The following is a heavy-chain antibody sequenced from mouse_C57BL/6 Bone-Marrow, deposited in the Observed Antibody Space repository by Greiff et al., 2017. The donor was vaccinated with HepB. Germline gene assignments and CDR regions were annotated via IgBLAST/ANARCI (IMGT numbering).Heavy chain of an antibody. V-gene: IGHV7-1*01. J-gene: IGHJ1*03. Sequence: EVQLVESGGGLVQSGRSLRLSCATSGFTFSDFYMEWVRQAPGKGLEWIAASRNKANDYTTEYSASVKGRFIVSRDTSQSILYLQMNALRAEDTAIYYCARDAHYGRYFDVWGTGTTVTVSS. CDR3: ARDAHYGRYFDV. CDR1: GFTFSDFY. D-gene: IGHD1-1*01. CDR2: SRNKANDYTT.